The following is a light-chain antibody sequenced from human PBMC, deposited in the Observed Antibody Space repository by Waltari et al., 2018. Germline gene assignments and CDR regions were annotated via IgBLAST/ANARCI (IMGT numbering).Light chain of an antibody. V-gene: IGKV1-17*01. CDR3: LQHNSYPLT. Sequence: DIQMTQSPSSLSASVGDTVTITCRASQGIGNYLNWFQQKPGKAPKRLIYAATTLQSGVPSRFSGSGSGTEFTLTINSLQPEDFATYYCLQHNSYPLTFGGGTKVEIK. J-gene: IGKJ4*01. CDR1: QGIGNY. CDR2: AAT.